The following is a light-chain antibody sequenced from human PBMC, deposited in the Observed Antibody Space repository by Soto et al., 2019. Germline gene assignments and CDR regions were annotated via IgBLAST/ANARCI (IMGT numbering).Light chain of an antibody. J-gene: IGLJ3*02. Sequence: QSALTQPRSVSGSPGQSVTISCAGTSSDVGDYDYVSWYQQHPGKAPKIMIYDVIKRPSGVPDRFSGSKSGSTASLTISGLQAEDEADYYCSSYAGSYTWVFGGGTQLTVL. CDR3: SSYAGSYTWV. CDR1: SSDVGDYDY. CDR2: DVI. V-gene: IGLV2-11*01.